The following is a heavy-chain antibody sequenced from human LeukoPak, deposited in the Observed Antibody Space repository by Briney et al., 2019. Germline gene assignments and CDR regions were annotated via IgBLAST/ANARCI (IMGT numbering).Heavy chain of an antibody. V-gene: IGHV4-39*01. Sequence: PSETLSLTCTVSGGSISSSSYYWGWIRQPPGKGLEWIGSIYYSGSTYYNPSLKSRVTISVDTSKNQFSLKLSSVTAADTAVYYCARAEIYDSSGYSRWGQGTLVTVS. CDR3: ARAEIYDSSGYSR. J-gene: IGHJ4*02. CDR2: IYYSGST. CDR1: GGSISSSSYY. D-gene: IGHD3-22*01.